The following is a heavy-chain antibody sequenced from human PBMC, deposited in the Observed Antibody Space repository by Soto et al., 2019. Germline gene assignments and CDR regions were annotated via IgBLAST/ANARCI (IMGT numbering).Heavy chain of an antibody. D-gene: IGHD3-22*01. J-gene: IGHJ1*01. V-gene: IGHV4-31*03. CDR3: ATNGGYYDSSGPKYFQY. CDR1: GGSISSGGYY. Sequence: SETLSLTCTVSGGSISSGGYYWSWVRQHPGKGLECIGYIYYSGSTNYNPSLKSRVTISVDTSKSQFSLKLSSVTAADTAVYYRATNGGYYDSSGPKYFQYWGQGTLVTVSS. CDR2: IYYSGST.